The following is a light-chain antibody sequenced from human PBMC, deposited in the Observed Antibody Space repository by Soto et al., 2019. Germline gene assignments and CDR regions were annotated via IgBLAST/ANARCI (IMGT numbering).Light chain of an antibody. CDR1: QGSISW. Sequence: IQMTQSPSSVSASVGDRVTITCRASQGSISWLAWYQQKPGKAPKLLIYAASSLQSGVPSRFSGSGSGTDFALTISSLQPEDFATDYCQQANSFPALTFGGGTKVEIK. CDR3: QQANSFPALT. CDR2: AAS. J-gene: IGKJ4*01. V-gene: IGKV1D-12*01.